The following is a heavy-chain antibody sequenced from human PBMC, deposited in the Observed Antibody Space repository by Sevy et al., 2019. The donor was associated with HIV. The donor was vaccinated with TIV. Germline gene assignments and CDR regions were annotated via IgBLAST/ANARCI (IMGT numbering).Heavy chain of an antibody. Sequence: ASVKVSCKATGYTFTGYYLHWVRQAPGRGLEWMGWIIPIFGTANYAQKFQGRVTITADESTSTAYMELSSLRSEDTAVYYCAREDLRGYSYGYAFDIWGQGTMVTVSS. J-gene: IGHJ3*02. CDR1: GYTFTGYY. CDR3: AREDLRGYSYGYAFDI. V-gene: IGHV1-69*13. D-gene: IGHD5-18*01. CDR2: IIPIFGTA.